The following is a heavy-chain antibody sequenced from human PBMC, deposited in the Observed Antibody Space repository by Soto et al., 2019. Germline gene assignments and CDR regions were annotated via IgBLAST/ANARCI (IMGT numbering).Heavy chain of an antibody. V-gene: IGHV4-30-2*01. Sequence: SETLSLTCAVSGGSISSGGYSWSWIRQPPGKGLEWIGYIYHSGSTYYNPSLESRVTISVDRSKNQFSLKLSSVTAADTAVYYCARAGAGTRENYYYYGMDVWGQGTTVTVSS. CDR3: ARAGAGTRENYYYYGMDV. D-gene: IGHD1-7*01. CDR1: GGSISSGGYS. CDR2: IYHSGST. J-gene: IGHJ6*02.